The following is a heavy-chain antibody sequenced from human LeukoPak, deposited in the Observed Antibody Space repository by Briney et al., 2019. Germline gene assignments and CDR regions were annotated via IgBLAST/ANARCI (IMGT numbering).Heavy chain of an antibody. D-gene: IGHD6-13*01. J-gene: IGHJ6*03. CDR1: GYRFTSYW. CDR2: IYPGGSDT. CDR3: ARLGSSSWYPYYYYMDV. Sequence: KPGESLKISCKGSGYRFTSYWIGWVRQMPGKGLEWMGIIYPGGSDTRYSPSFQGQVTISADKSISTAYLQWSSLNASDTAMYYCARLGSSSWYPYYYYMDVWGKGTTVTVSS. V-gene: IGHV5-51*01.